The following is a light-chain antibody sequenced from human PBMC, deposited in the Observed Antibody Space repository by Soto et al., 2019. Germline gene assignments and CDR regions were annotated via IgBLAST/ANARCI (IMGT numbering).Light chain of an antibody. J-gene: IGKJ1*01. CDR1: QDIRNE. CDR2: GAS. V-gene: IGKV1-6*01. Sequence: AIQMTQSPSSLSASVEDRVTITCRASQDIRNELGWYQQRPGKAPKALIYGASNLQSGVPSRFSGSGFGTDFTLTISSLQPEDFATYYCLQYRNYPRTFGQGTKVESK. CDR3: LQYRNYPRT.